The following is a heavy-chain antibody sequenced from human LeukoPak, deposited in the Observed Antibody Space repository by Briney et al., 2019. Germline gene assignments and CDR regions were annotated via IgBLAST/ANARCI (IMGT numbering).Heavy chain of an antibody. CDR2: IRSKAYGGTT. Sequence: GGSLRLSCTASGFTFGDYAMSWVRQAPGKGLEWVGFIRSKAYGGTTEYAASVKGRFTISRDDSKSIAYLQMNSLKTEDTAVYYGIVVAGEAWGQGTLVTVSS. J-gene: IGHJ5*02. CDR3: IVVAGEA. V-gene: IGHV3-49*04. D-gene: IGHD6-19*01. CDR1: GFTFGDYA.